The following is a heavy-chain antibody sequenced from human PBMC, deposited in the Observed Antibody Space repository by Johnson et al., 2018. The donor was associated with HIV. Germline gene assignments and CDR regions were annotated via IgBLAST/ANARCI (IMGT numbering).Heavy chain of an antibody. D-gene: IGHD6-6*01. CDR2: ISESGTTI. J-gene: IGHJ3*02. CDR1: GFTFSDYY. CDR3: ARDGRGEQLVDQGDAFDI. Sequence: QVQLVESGGGLVKPGGSLRLSCAASGFTFSDYYMSWIRQAPGKGLEWVSYISESGTTIYYADSVKGSFTISRDNAKNSLYLQMNSLRAEDTALYFCARDGRGEQLVDQGDAFDIWGQGTMVTVSS. V-gene: IGHV3-11*01.